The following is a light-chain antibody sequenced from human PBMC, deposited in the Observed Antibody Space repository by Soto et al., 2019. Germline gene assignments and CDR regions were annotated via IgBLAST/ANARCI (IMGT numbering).Light chain of an antibody. CDR2: DAS. J-gene: IGKJ4*01. V-gene: IGKV1-13*02. CDR1: QGIRND. Sequence: AIQMTQSPSSLYASVGDRVTITCRASQGIRNDIGWYQQKPGKAPKLLIFDASSLESGTPSRFSGRRSGAEFTLTIAGLQPEDFATYDCQQYESYSPLTVGGGTKVDIK. CDR3: QQYESYSPLT.